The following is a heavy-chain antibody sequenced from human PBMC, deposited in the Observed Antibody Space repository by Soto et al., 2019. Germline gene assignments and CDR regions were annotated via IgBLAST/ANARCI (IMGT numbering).Heavy chain of an antibody. Sequence: QVQLVQSGAEVKKPGSSVKVSCKASGGTFSSYTISWVRQAPGQGLEWMGRIIPILGIANYAQKFQGRVTITADKSTSTAYMELSSLRSEDTAVYYCAGEEVAYDRTRDYFDYWGQGTLVTVSS. CDR3: AGEEVAYDRTRDYFDY. CDR2: IIPILGIA. V-gene: IGHV1-69*08. CDR1: GGTFSSYT. J-gene: IGHJ4*02. D-gene: IGHD5-12*01.